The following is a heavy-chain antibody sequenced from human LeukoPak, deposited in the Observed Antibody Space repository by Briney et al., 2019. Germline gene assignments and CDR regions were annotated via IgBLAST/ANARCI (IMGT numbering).Heavy chain of an antibody. CDR3: ARYPIVVVPAAYFDY. V-gene: IGHV1-2*06. Sequence: VASVTVSCTASGYTFTGYYMHWVRQAPGQGLEWMGRINPNSGGTNYAQKFQGRVTMTRDTSISTAYMELSRLRSDDTAVYYCARYPIVVVPAAYFDYWGQGTLVTVSS. J-gene: IGHJ4*02. CDR2: INPNSGGT. CDR1: GYTFTGYY. D-gene: IGHD2-2*01.